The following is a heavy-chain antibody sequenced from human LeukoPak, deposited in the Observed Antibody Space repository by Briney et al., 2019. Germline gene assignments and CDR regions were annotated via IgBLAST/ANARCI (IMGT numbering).Heavy chain of an antibody. V-gene: IGHV4-39*01. Sequence: SSETLSLTCTVSGGSISSRTYYWAWIRQPPGQGLEWIGNIYYSGSTYYNPSLRSRLTMSVDTSKNQFSLKLRSVTAADTAVYYCASLRVPGDFDYWGQGTLVTVSS. CDR2: IYYSGST. CDR3: ASLRVPGDFDY. J-gene: IGHJ4*02. CDR1: GGSISSRTYY.